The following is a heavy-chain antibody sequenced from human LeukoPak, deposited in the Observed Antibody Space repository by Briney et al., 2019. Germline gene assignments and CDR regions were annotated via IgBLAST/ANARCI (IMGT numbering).Heavy chain of an antibody. Sequence: GGSLRLSCVASGFTFSSYKMNWVRQAPGRGLEWVSSIHSGGRDVYYADSVRGRFPVSRDNAKNSLFLQMNSLRAEDTALYYCARGHYDILTGNYKWTPDYWGQGTLVTVSS. CDR3: ARGHYDILTGNYKWTPDY. V-gene: IGHV3-21*06. CDR2: IHSGGRDV. J-gene: IGHJ4*02. D-gene: IGHD3-9*01. CDR1: GFTFSSYK.